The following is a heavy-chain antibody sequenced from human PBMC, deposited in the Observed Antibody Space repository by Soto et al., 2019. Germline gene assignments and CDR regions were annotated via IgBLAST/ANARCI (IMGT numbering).Heavy chain of an antibody. CDR2: INPSNGQT. CDR1: GYMFATKY. J-gene: IGHJ5*02. D-gene: IGHD3-16*01. Sequence: QVQLMQSGAELRKPGASVKVSCKATGYMFATKYLHWVRQAPGQGLEWMGLINPSNGQTGYAQKFKGRVTMTSDTSTNSVYLDRISLTADATAVYYCERDALGGVNSGVSTWFDHWGQGTLVSVSS. CDR3: ERDALGGVNSGVSTWFDH. V-gene: IGHV1-46*01.